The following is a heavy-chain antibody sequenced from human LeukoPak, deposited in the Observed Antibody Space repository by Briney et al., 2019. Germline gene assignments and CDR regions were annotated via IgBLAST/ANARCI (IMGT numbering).Heavy chain of an antibody. D-gene: IGHD3-16*01. J-gene: IGHJ2*01. CDR1: GFIFGTYS. V-gene: IGHV3-21*05. Sequence: GGSLRLSCAASGFIFGTYSMNWVRQAPGKGLEWVSYISSSSSYIYYADSVKGRFTISRDNAKNSLYLQMNSLRAEDTAVYYCARASGANRGSYWYFDLWGRGTLVTVSS. CDR2: ISSSSSYI. CDR3: ARASGANRGSYWYFDL.